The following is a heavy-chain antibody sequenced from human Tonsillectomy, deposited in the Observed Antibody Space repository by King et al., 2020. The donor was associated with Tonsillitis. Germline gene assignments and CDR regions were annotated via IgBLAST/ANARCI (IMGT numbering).Heavy chain of an antibody. V-gene: IGHV3-23*04. CDR3: AKLPHSSGWSSPFAY. D-gene: IGHD6-19*01. CDR1: GFTFSSYA. CDR2: ISGSSYST. Sequence: VQLVESGGGLVQPGGSLRLSCAASGFTFSSYAMGWVRQAPGKGLEWVSTISGSSYSTYYPDSVKGRFTISRDNSNHTLYLQMHSLRPEDTALYYCAKLPHSSGWSSPFAYWGQGTLVTVSS. J-gene: IGHJ4*02.